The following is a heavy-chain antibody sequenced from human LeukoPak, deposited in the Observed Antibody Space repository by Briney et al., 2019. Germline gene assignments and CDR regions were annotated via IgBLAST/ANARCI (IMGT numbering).Heavy chain of an antibody. CDR2: IIPILGIA. Sequence: SVKVSCKASGGTFSSYAISWVRQAPGQGLEWMGRIIPILGIANYAQKFQGRVTITADKSTSTAYMELNSLRSEDTAVYYCARGGYCSGGSCYRFRYGMDVWGQGTTVTVSS. V-gene: IGHV1-69*04. J-gene: IGHJ6*02. CDR1: GGTFSSYA. D-gene: IGHD2-15*01. CDR3: ARGGYCSGGSCYRFRYGMDV.